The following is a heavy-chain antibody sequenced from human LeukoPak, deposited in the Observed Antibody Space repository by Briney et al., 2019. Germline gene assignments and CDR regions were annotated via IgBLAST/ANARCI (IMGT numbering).Heavy chain of an antibody. V-gene: IGHV3-23*01. CDR3: AKRGVVIRVILVGFHKEAYYFDS. CDR1: GFTFSSNA. CDR2: ISDTGGRT. J-gene: IGHJ4*02. D-gene: IGHD3-22*01. Sequence: GGSLRLSCVASGFTFSSNAMTWVRQAPGKGLEWVAGISDTGGRTNYADPVKGRFTISRDNPKNTLYLQMNSLRAEDTAVYFCAKRGVVIRVILVGFHKEAYYFDSWGQGALVTVSS.